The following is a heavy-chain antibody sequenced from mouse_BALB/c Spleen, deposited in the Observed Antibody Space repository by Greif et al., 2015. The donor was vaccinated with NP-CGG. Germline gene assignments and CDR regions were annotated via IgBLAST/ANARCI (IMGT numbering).Heavy chain of an antibody. V-gene: IGHV1S41*01. CDR1: GYTFTSYW. J-gene: IGHJ2*01. CDR3: AREGGVFDY. Sequence: DLVKPGASVKLSCKASGYTFTSYWINWIKQRPGQGLEWIGRIAPGSGSNYYNEMFTGKATLTVDTSSSIACSQRSSRSCEDSAVDFCAREGGVFDYWGQGTTLTVSS. CDR2: IAPGSGSN.